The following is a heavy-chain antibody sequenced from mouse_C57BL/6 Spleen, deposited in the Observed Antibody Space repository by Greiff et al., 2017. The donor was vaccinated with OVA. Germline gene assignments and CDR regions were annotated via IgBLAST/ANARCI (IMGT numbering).Heavy chain of an antibody. CDR1: GYTFTDYY. CDR2: IYPGSGNT. D-gene: IGHD2-5*01. CDR3: ARNDYSNYYFDY. Sequence: VKLQESGAELVRPGASVKLSCKASGYTFTDYYINWVKQRPGQGLEWIARIYPGSGNTYYNEKFKGKATLTAEKSSSTAYMQLSSLTSEDSAFYFCARNDYSNYYFDYWGQGTTLTVSS. J-gene: IGHJ2*01. V-gene: IGHV1-76*01.